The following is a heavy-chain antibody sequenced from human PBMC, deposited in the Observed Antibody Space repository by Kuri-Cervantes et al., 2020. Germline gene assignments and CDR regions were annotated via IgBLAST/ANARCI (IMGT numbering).Heavy chain of an antibody. CDR3: ARLQVPRLERRDY. J-gene: IGHJ4*02. V-gene: IGHV1-46*01. CDR2: INPSGGTT. Sequence: ASVKVSCKAFGYTFTTYYIHWVRQAPGQGLEWMGMINPSGGTTTYAQKFQGRVTVTTDTSTSTVYMELTSLKYEDTAVYYCARLQVPRLERRDYWGQGTQVTVSS. D-gene: IGHD1-1*01. CDR1: GYTFTTYY.